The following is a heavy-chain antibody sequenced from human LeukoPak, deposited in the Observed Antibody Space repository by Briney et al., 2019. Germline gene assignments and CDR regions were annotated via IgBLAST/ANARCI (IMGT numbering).Heavy chain of an antibody. CDR2: TYYRSKWYN. CDR1: GDSVSSNSAA. CDR3: ARRNGIAVAGTTAGHFDY. D-gene: IGHD6-19*01. J-gene: IGHJ4*02. V-gene: IGHV6-1*01. Sequence: SQTLSLTCAISGDSVSSNSAAWNWIRQSPSRGLEWLGRTYYRSKWYNDYAVSVKSRITINPDTSKNQFSLQLNSVTPEDTAVYYCARRNGIAVAGTTAGHFDYWGQGTLVTVSS.